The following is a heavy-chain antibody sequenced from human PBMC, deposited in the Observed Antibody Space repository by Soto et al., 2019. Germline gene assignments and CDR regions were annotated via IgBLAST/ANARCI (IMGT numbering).Heavy chain of an antibody. D-gene: IGHD2-8*01. Sequence: GGSLRLSCAASGFTFSSYGMHWVRQAPGKGLEWVAVIWYDGSNKYYADSVKGGFTISRDNSKNTRYLQMNSLRAEDTAVYYCARGVYLSLRANYYGMDVWGQGTTVTVSS. CDR1: GFTFSSYG. CDR2: IWYDGSNK. V-gene: IGHV3-33*01. J-gene: IGHJ6*02. CDR3: ARGVYLSLRANYYGMDV.